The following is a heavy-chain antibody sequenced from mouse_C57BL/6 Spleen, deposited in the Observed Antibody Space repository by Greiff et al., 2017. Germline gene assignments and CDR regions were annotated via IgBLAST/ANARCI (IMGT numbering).Heavy chain of an antibody. D-gene: IGHD2-2*01. J-gene: IGHJ3*01. Sequence: QVQLQQSDAELVKPGASVKISCKVSGYTFTDHTIHWMKQRPEQGLEWIAYIYPSDGSTKYNEKFKGKATLTADKSSSTAYMQLNSLTSEDSAVYVCARSREGYDRGFAYWGQGTLVTVSA. CDR1: GYTFTDHT. CDR2: IYPSDGST. V-gene: IGHV1-78*01. CDR3: ARSREGYDRGFAY.